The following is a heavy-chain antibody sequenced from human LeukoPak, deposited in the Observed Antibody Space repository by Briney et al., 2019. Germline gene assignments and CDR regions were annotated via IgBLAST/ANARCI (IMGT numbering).Heavy chain of an antibody. J-gene: IGHJ3*01. V-gene: IGHV3-30-3*01. D-gene: IGHD3-3*01. CDR1: GFTFSSYA. CDR2: LSYGGTNK. CDR3: ARDRSGYANDAFDF. Sequence: PGRSLRLSCAASGFTFSSYAMHWVRQAPGKGLKWVAVLSYGGTNKYYADSVKGRFTISRDNSKNTMFLQMNSLRAEDTAVYHCARDRSGYANDAFDFWGQGTMVTVSS.